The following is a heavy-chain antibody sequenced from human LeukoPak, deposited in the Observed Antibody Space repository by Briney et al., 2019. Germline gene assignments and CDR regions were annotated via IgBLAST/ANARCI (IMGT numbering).Heavy chain of an antibody. CDR1: GYTFIDYY. J-gene: IGHJ5*02. D-gene: IGHD5-12*01. CDR2: INPSGGST. Sequence: ASVKVSCKASGYTFIDYYIHWVRQAPGQGLEWMGIINPSGGSTTYTQKFQGRVTMTRDMSTSTVYMEVSSLRSEDTAIYYCARDGATLLDPWGQGTLVTVSS. V-gene: IGHV1-46*01. CDR3: ARDGATLLDP.